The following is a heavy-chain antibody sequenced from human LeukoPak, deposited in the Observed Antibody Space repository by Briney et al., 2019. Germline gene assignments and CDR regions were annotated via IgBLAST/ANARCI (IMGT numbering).Heavy chain of an antibody. J-gene: IGHJ4*02. V-gene: IGHV4-59*01. CDR2: IYYSGST. D-gene: IGHD6-13*01. CDR3: ARDRAGAALDL. CDR1: GGSISSYY. Sequence: SETLSLTCTVSGGSISSYYWSWIRQPPGKGLGWIEYIYYSGSTYYNPSLKSRVTISVDTSKNQFSLELSSVTAADTAVYYCARDRAGAALDLWGQGALVTVSP.